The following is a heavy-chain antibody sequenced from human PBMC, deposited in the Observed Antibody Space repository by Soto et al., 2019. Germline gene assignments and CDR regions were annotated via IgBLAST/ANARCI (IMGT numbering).Heavy chain of an antibody. CDR2: ISSSSSYI. Sequence: PGGSLRLSCAASGFTFSSYSMNWVRQAPGKGPEWVSSISSSSSYIYYADSVKGRFTISRDNAKNSLYLQMNSLRAEDTAVYYCARELGATIFGVVNYYGMDVWGQGTTVTVSS. CDR3: ARELGATIFGVVNYYGMDV. V-gene: IGHV3-21*01. J-gene: IGHJ6*02. CDR1: GFTFSSYS. D-gene: IGHD3-3*01.